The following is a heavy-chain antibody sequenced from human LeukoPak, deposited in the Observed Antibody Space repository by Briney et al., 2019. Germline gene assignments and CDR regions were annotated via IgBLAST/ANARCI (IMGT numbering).Heavy chain of an antibody. CDR2: IYYSGST. CDR1: GGSISSGDYY. J-gene: IGHJ5*02. D-gene: IGHD6-19*01. CDR3: ARAWSSGWEGWFDP. V-gene: IGHV4-30-4*01. Sequence: NPSQTLSLTCTVSGGSISSGDYYWSWIRQPPGKGLEWIGYIYYSGSTYYNPSLKSRVTISVDTSKNQFSLKLSSVTAADTAVYYCARAWSSGWEGWFDPWGQGTLVTVSS.